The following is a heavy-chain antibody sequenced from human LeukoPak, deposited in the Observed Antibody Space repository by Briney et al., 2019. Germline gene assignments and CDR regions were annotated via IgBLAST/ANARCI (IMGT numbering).Heavy chain of an antibody. D-gene: IGHD2-15*01. CDR1: GFTFSSYA. CDR2: VSGSGGST. CDR3: ASHCSGGSCYF. V-gene: IGHV3-23*01. Sequence: GGSLRLSCAASGFTFSSYAMRWVRQAPGKGLEWVSSVSGSGGSTYYADSVKGRFTISRDNSKNTLYLQVNSLRAEDTAVYYCASHCSGGSCYFWGQGTLVSVSS. J-gene: IGHJ4*02.